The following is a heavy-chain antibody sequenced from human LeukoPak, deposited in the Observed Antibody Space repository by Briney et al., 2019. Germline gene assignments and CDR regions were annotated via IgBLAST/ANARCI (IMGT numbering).Heavy chain of an antibody. CDR1: EFTFSSYG. J-gene: IGHJ6*03. CDR3: ATDPEYYYYMDV. Sequence: PGGSLRLSCAASEFTFSSYGMHWVRQAPGKGLEWVAFIRYDGSKKYYADSVKGRFTISRDNSKNTLYLQMNNLRAEDTAVYYCATDPEYYYYMDVWGKGTTVTVSS. CDR2: IRYDGSKK. V-gene: IGHV3-30*02.